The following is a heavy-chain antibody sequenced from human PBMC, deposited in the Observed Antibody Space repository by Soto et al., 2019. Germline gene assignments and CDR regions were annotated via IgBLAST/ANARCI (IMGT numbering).Heavy chain of an antibody. CDR1: GGTFSSYA. J-gene: IGHJ4*01. CDR2: IIPIFGTA. V-gene: IGHV1-69*13. CDR3: ARANLPFSVISSHPVFDY. D-gene: IGHD4-4*01. Sequence: SVKVSCKASGGTFSSYAISWVRQAPGQGLEWMGGIIPIFGTANYAQKFKGRVTITEDESTSTATMELSSLRSEDTAVYYCARANLPFSVISSHPVFDYCGDGTLVNVSS.